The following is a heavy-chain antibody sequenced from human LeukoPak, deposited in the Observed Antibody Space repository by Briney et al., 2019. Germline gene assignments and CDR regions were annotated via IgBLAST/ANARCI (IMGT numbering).Heavy chain of an antibody. Sequence: ASVKVSCKASGYTFTSYDSNWVRQATGQGHEWMEWMNPNSGNTGYAQKFQGRVSMTSNTSISTAYMELSSLRSEDTAVYYCARGMGSGSYSAAYYFDYWGQGTLVTVSS. CDR2: MNPNSGNT. V-gene: IGHV1-8*01. CDR3: ARGMGSGSYSAAYYFDY. J-gene: IGHJ4*02. CDR1: GYTFTSYD. D-gene: IGHD3-22*01.